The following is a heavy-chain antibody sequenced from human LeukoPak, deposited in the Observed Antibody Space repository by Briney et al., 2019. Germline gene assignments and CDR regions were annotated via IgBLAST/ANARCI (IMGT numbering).Heavy chain of an antibody. Sequence: KPSETLSLTCAVYGGSFSGYYWSWIRQPPGKGLEWIGEINHSGSTNYNPSLKSRVTISVDTSKNQFSLKLSSVTAADTAVYYCARVRNLYYYDSSSSRGAFDIWGQGTMVTVSS. J-gene: IGHJ3*02. CDR2: INHSGST. V-gene: IGHV4-34*01. CDR3: ARVRNLYYYDSSSSRGAFDI. CDR1: GGSFSGYY. D-gene: IGHD3-22*01.